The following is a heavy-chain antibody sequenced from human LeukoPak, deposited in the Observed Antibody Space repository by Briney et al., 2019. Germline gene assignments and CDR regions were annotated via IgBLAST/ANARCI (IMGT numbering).Heavy chain of an antibody. CDR2: IIPIFGTA. CDR1: GGTFSSYA. J-gene: IGHJ3*02. D-gene: IGHD2-15*01. CDR3: ASSTVGYCSGGSCYLHAFDI. V-gene: IGHV1-69*06. Sequence: ASVKVSCKASGGTFSSYAISWVRQAPGQGLEWMGGIIPIFGTANYAQKFQGRVTITADKSTSTAYMELRSLRSDDTAVYYCASSTVGYCSGGSCYLHAFDIWGQGTMVTVSS.